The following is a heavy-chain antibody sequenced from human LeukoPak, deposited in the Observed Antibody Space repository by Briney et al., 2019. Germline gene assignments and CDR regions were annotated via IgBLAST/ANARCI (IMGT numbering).Heavy chain of an antibody. J-gene: IGHJ4*02. CDR3: VRDRELTY. D-gene: IGHD5-24*01. Sequence: PSETLSLTCTVSDGSISIYCWSWIRQPPGKGLEWIGYIYNSGSTIYNPSLKSRVTISADTSKNQFSLKLSSVTAADTAVYYCVRDRELTYWGQGTLVTVSS. V-gene: IGHV4-59*01. CDR2: IYNSGST. CDR1: DGSISIYC.